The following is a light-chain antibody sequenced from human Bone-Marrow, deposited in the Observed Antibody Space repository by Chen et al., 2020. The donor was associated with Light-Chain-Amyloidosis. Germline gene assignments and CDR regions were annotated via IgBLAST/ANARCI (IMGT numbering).Light chain of an antibody. V-gene: IGKV2-28*01. Sequence: DIVMTQSPLSLPVTPGEPASISCRSSQSLLHSNGYNYLDWYLQKPGQSPQLLIYLGSNRASGVPDMFSGSGSGTDFTLRISRVEAEDVGVYYCMQALHTPYTFGQGTKLEIK. J-gene: IGKJ2*01. CDR2: LGS. CDR3: MQALHTPYT. CDR1: QSLLHSNGYNY.